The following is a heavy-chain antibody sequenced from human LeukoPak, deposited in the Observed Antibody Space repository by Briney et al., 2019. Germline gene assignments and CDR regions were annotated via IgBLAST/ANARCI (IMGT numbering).Heavy chain of an antibody. Sequence: SETLSLTCAVYGGSFSGYYWSWIRKPPGKGLEWIGEINHSGSTNYNPSLKSRVTISVDTSKNQFSLKLSSVTAADTAVYYCARGYCSSTSCSWYYYYYYMDVWGKGTTVTVSS. CDR2: INHSGST. J-gene: IGHJ6*03. CDR1: GGSFSGYY. CDR3: ARGYCSSTSCSWYYYYYYMDV. D-gene: IGHD2-2*01. V-gene: IGHV4-34*01.